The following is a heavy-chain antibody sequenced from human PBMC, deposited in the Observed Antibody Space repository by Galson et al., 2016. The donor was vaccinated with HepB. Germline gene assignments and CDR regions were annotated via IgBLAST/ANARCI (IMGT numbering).Heavy chain of an antibody. CDR2: IAYDGTNE. V-gene: IGHV3-33*05. CDR1: GITFSSSG. CDR3: ARDQSTVIDY. J-gene: IGHJ4*02. Sequence: SLRLSCAASGITFSSSGMHWVRQAPGGGLEWVAVIAYDGTNEDYADSVRGRFTVSRDNAGNSLFLQMDSLRAEDTAVYYCARDQSTVIDYWGQGTLVTVSS.